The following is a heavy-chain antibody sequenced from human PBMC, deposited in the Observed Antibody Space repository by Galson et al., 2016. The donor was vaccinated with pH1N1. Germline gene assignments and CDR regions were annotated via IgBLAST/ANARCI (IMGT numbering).Heavy chain of an antibody. CDR1: GGSFSSQT. CDR2: VIPVFGTS. J-gene: IGHJ4*02. V-gene: IGHV1-69*06. CDR3: ATSVTGQSFGYYFNN. D-gene: IGHD3-16*01. Sequence: SVKVSCKASGGSFSSQTISWVRQAPGQGPEWMGGVIPVFGTSNIAQGFQGRVTITADISTGTAYMELRSLKSEDTAVYYCATSVTGQSFGYYFNNWGQGTLVIVSP.